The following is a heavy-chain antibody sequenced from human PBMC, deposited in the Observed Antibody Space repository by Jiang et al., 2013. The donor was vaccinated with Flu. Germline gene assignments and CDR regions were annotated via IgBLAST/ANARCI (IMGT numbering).Heavy chain of an antibody. CDR2: IYYTGST. CDR1: GVSITDYY. Sequence: GSGLVKPSETLSLTCTVSGVSITDYYWNWIRQSPGRGLEWIGYIYYTGSTNYNPSLKSRVIISADTSENQFSLRLTSVTAADTAVYYCARDRNGWIYFDYWGQGTLVTVSS. CDR3: ARDRNGWIYFDY. V-gene: IGHV4-59*01. J-gene: IGHJ4*02. D-gene: IGHD6-19*01.